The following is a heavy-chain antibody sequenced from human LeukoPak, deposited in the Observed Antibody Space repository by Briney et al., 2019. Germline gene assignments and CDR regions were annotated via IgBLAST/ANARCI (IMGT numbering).Heavy chain of an antibody. Sequence: SGGSLRLSCAASGFTFSSYAMSWVRQAPGKGLEWVSAISGSGGSTYYADSVKGRFTISRDNSKNTLYLQMNSLRAEDTAVYYCAKARGIVVVPAAMAFDYWGQGTLVTVSS. CDR2: ISGSGGST. CDR1: GFTFSSYA. J-gene: IGHJ4*02. D-gene: IGHD2-2*01. CDR3: AKARGIVVVPAAMAFDY. V-gene: IGHV3-23*01.